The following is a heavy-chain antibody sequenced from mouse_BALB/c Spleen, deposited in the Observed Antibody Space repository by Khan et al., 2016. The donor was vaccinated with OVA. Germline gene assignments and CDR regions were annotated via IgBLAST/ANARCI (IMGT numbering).Heavy chain of an antibody. CDR1: GYTVSSYW. CDR2: ILPGSGSS. J-gene: IGHJ4*01. CDR3: ERGFTGGAMDF. V-gene: IGHV1-9*01. Sequence: QVQLQQSGAELMKPWASVKISCKVTGYTVSSYWLEWIKQRPGHGLEWIGEILPGSGSSKYNEKFKGMATFTEDTSSNTAYMLLSSLTSEDSAVYYCERGFTGGAMDFWGQGTSVTVSS.